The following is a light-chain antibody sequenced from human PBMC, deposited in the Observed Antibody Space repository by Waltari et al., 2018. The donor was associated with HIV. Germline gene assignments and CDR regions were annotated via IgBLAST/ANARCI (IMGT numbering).Light chain of an antibody. CDR2: GAS. J-gene: IGKJ2*01. CDR1: QSVSTY. V-gene: IGKV1-39*01. Sequence: DIQMTQSPASLSASVGDGVTITCRASQSVSTYLNWYQQKPGQAPKLLIYGASSLQSGVPLRFSGSGSGTDFILAISSLQSEDFAAYYCEQSYRSPHTFGQGTTLEI. CDR3: EQSYRSPHT.